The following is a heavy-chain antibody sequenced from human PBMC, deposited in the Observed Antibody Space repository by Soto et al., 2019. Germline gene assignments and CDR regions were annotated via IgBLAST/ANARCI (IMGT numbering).Heavy chain of an antibody. CDR3: ARHIGPGSGSYLVDY. D-gene: IGHD1-26*01. CDR2: IYYSGST. CDR1: GGSISSYY. Sequence: PSETLSLTCTVSGGSISSYYWSWIRQPPGRGLEWIGYIYYSGSTNYNPSLKSRVTISVDTSKNQFSLKLSSVTAADTAVYYCARHIGPGSGSYLVDYWGQGTLVTVSS. J-gene: IGHJ4*02. V-gene: IGHV4-59*08.